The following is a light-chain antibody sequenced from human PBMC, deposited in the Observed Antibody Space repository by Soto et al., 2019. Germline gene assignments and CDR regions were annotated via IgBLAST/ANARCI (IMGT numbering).Light chain of an antibody. CDR3: ATWDDSLNGVV. CDR1: SSNIGRST. J-gene: IGLJ2*01. Sequence: QSVLTQPPSASETPGQRVTISCSGCSSNIGRSTVNWYQQLPGTAPKLLIYSNNQRPSGVPDRFSGSKSGTSASLAISGLQSEDEADYYCATWDDSLNGVVFGGGTKLTVL. V-gene: IGLV1-44*01. CDR2: SNN.